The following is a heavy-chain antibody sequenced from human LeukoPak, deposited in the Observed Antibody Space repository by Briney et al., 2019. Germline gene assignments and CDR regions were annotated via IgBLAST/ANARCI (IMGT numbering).Heavy chain of an antibody. CDR2: IYPSDSDT. V-gene: IGHV5-51*01. J-gene: IGHJ4*02. CDR3: ARRVPTSATRVFDY. CDR1: GYTFTHYW. D-gene: IGHD2-15*01. Sequence: ESLKISCKVSGYTFTHYWIGWVRQMPGKGLEWMGIIYPSDSDTKYSPSFQGQVTISADKSITTAYLQWSSLKASDSAMYYCARRVPTSATRVFDYWGQGTLVTVSS.